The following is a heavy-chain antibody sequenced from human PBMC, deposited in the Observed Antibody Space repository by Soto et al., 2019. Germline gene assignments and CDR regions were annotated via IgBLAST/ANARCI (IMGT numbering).Heavy chain of an antibody. CDR1: GGSISSYY. V-gene: IGHV4-59*01. J-gene: IGHJ4*02. CDR3: ARDYYYDSSGYYYVPLFDY. Sequence: PSETLSLTCTVSGGSISSYYWSWIRQPPGKGLEWIGYIYYSGSTNYDPSLKSRVTISVDTSKNQFSLKLSSVTAADTAVYYCARDYYYDSSGYYYVPLFDYWGQGTLVTVSS. CDR2: IYYSGST. D-gene: IGHD3-22*01.